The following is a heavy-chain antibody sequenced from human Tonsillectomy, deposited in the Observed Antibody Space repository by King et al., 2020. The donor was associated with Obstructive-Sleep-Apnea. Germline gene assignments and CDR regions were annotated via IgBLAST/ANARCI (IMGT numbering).Heavy chain of an antibody. Sequence: QLVQSGAEVKKPGSSVKVSCKASGGTFSSYAISWVRQAPGQGLEWMGGIIPFLGIANYAQKFQGRVTITADKSTSTAYMELSSLSSEDTAVFYCAREAQYSTSSTAYFDYWGQGTLVTVSS. CDR3: AREAQYSTSSTAYFDY. CDR2: IIPFLGIA. D-gene: IGHD6-6*01. V-gene: IGHV1-69*09. J-gene: IGHJ4*02. CDR1: GGTFSSYA.